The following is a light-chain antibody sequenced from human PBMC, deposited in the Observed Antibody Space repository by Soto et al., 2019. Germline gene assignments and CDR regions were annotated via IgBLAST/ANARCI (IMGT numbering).Light chain of an antibody. J-gene: IGKJ1*01. CDR3: QRHNNWPPGT. CDR2: GAT. V-gene: IGKV3-15*01. Sequence: VMTQSPATLSVSPGERATLSCRDSRSVGTNLAWYQQKPGQPPRLLIYGATTRATGIPARFSGSGSGTDFTLTISSLQSEDFAVYYCQRHNNWPPGTFGLGTRVEIK. CDR1: RSVGTN.